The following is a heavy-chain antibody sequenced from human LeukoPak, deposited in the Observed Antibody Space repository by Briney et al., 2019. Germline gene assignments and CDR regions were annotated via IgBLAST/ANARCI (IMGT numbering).Heavy chain of an antibody. V-gene: IGHV4-4*07. Sequence: SETLSLTCTVSGGSISSYYWSWIRQPAGKGLEWIGRVYVAGSPDYNPSLKRRVSISLDKSKNLFSLKLSSVTAADTAVYYCARHAGFGMALYHMDVWGKGTTVTVSS. CDR1: GGSISSYY. J-gene: IGHJ6*03. CDR3: ARHAGFGMALYHMDV. D-gene: IGHD3-9*01. CDR2: VYVAGSP.